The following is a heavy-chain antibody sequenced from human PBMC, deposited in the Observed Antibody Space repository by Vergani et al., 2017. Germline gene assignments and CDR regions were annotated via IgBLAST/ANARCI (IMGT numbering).Heavy chain of an antibody. CDR3: ASPATSSGWSYFDY. Sequence: EVQVVESGGGLIQPGGSLRLSCAASGFTVSTNYMSWVRQAPGKGLEWVSVIYSGGSTYYADSVKGRFTISRDNSKNTLYLQMTSLRAEDTAVYYCASPATSSGWSYFDYWGQGTLVTVSS. V-gene: IGHV3-53*01. CDR2: IYSGGST. D-gene: IGHD6-19*01. CDR1: GFTVSTNY. J-gene: IGHJ4*02.